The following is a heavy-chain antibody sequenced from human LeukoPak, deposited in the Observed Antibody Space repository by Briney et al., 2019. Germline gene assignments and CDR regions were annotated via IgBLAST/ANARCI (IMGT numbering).Heavy chain of an antibody. CDR3: AKDAGSNFGDPRDY. CDR1: GITFSSYG. Sequence: PGGSLRLSCAASGITFSSYGMSWVRQAPGKGLEWVSSISSTGGTTYYADSVKGRFTISRDNSKNTLYLQMNNLRAEDTAVYYCAKDAGSNFGDPRDYWGQGTLVTVSS. D-gene: IGHD4-17*01. V-gene: IGHV3-23*01. CDR2: ISSTGGTT. J-gene: IGHJ4*02.